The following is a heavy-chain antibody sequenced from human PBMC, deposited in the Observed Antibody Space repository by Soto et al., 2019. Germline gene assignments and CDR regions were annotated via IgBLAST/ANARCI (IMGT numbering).Heavy chain of an antibody. CDR3: ARDREARWLPNPVPGY. Sequence: GGSLRLSCAASGFTFSSYAMHWVRQAPGKGLEWVAVISYDGSNKYYADSVKGRFTISRDNSKNTLYLQMNSLRAEDTAVYYCARDREARWLPNPVPGYWGQGTLVTVSS. CDR2: ISYDGSNK. V-gene: IGHV3-30-3*01. CDR1: GFTFSSYA. J-gene: IGHJ4*02. D-gene: IGHD5-12*01.